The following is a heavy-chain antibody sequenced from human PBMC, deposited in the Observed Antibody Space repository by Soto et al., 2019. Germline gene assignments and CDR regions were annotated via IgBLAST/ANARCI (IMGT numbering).Heavy chain of an antibody. Sequence: ASVKVSCKASGYSFASYGISWVRQAPGQGLEWMGWISAYNGNTNYAQKLQGRVTMTTDTSTSTAYMELRSLRSDDTAVYYCARDPLNHMFDPWGQGTLVTVSS. CDR2: ISAYNGNT. CDR1: GYSFASYG. J-gene: IGHJ5*02. CDR3: ARDPLNHMFDP. V-gene: IGHV1-18*01.